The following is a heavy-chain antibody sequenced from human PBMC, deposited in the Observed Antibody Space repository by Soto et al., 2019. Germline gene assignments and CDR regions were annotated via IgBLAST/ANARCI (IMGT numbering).Heavy chain of an antibody. CDR3: AIQYSYGPYYFDY. CDR2: IIPILGIA. CDR1: GGTFSSYT. V-gene: IGHV1-69*02. Sequence: SVKVSCKASGGTFSSYTISWVRQAPGQGLEWMGRIIPILGIANYAQKFQGRVTITADKSTSTAYMELSSLRSEDTAVYYCAIQYSYGPYYFDYWGQGTLVTVSS. D-gene: IGHD5-18*01. J-gene: IGHJ4*02.